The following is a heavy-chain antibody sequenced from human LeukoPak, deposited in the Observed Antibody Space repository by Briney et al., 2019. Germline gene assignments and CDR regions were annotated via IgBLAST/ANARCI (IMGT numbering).Heavy chain of an antibody. D-gene: IGHD3-3*01. Sequence: ASVKVSCKASGYTFTSYYMHWVRQAPGQGLEWMGIINPSGGSTSYAQKFQGRVTMTRDTSTSTVYMELSSLRSGDTAVYYCARGEEDFWSGSSYDYWGQGTLVTVSS. CDR1: GYTFTSYY. J-gene: IGHJ4*02. V-gene: IGHV1-46*01. CDR3: ARGEEDFWSGSSYDY. CDR2: INPSGGST.